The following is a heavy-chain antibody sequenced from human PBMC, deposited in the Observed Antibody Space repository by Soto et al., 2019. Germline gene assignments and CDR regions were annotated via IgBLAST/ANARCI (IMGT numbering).Heavy chain of an antibody. CDR1: GGTFSSYT. Sequence: QVQLVQSGAEVKKPGSSVKVSCKASGGTFSSYTISWVRQAPGQGLEWMGRIIPILGIANYAQKFQGRVTITADKSTSTAYMELSSLRSEDTAVYYCARTPLDYGDYLGYYYGRDVWGQGTTVTVSS. J-gene: IGHJ6*02. CDR2: IIPILGIA. CDR3: ARTPLDYGDYLGYYYGRDV. V-gene: IGHV1-69*02. D-gene: IGHD4-17*01.